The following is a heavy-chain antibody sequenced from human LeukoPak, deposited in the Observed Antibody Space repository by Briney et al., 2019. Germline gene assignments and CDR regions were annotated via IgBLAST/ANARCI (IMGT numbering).Heavy chain of an antibody. D-gene: IGHD3-3*01. J-gene: IGHJ6*03. CDR2: IWYDGSNK. CDR3: AKGGDTYDFWSGYYTGRHYYYYMDV. Sequence: PGRSLRLSCAASGFTFSSYGVHWVRQAPGKGLEWVAVIWYDGSNKYYADSVKGRFTISRDNSKNTLYLQMNSLRAEDTAVYYCAKGGDTYDFWSGYYTGRHYYYYMDVWGKGTTVTVSS. V-gene: IGHV3-33*06. CDR1: GFTFSSYG.